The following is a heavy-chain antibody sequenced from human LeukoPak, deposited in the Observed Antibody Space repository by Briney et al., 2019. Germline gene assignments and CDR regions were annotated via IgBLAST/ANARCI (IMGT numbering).Heavy chain of an antibody. CDR1: GFTFSSYW. V-gene: IGHV3-7*03. CDR2: IKQDGSEK. CDR3: ARGEHSSSWYPRYYYGMDV. Sequence: PGGSLRLSCAASGFTFSSYWMSWVRQAPGKGLEWVANIKQDGSEKYYVDSVKGRFTISRDNAKNSLYLQMNSLRAEDTAVYYCARGEHSSSWYPRYYYGMDVWGKGTTVTVSS. D-gene: IGHD6-13*01. J-gene: IGHJ6*04.